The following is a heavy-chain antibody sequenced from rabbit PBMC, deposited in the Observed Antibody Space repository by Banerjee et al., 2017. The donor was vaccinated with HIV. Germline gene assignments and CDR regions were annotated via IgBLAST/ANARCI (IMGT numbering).Heavy chain of an antibody. CDR2: IYAGSSGST. CDR3: ARDLSYYYDMDL. CDR1: GFSFSSSYY. Sequence: QSLEESGGDLVKPGASLTLTCTASGFSFSSSYYMCWVRQAPGKGLEWIACIYAGSSGSTYYASWAKGRFTISKSSSTTVTLQMTSLTAADTATYFCARDLSYYYDMDLWGPGTLVTVS. J-gene: IGHJ6*01. V-gene: IGHV1S40*01.